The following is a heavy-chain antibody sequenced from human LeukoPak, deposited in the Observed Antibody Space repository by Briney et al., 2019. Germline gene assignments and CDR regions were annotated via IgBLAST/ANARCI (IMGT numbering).Heavy chain of an antibody. CDR3: ARDIVLMGAFDY. J-gene: IGHJ4*02. V-gene: IGHV4-59*12. Sequence: SETLSLTCTVSGGSISSYYWSWIRQPPGKGLEWIGYIYYSGSTNYNPSLKSRVTMSVDTSKNQFSLKLSSVTAADTAVYYCARDIVLMGAFDYWGQGTLVTVSS. D-gene: IGHD2-8*01. CDR1: GGSISSYY. CDR2: IYYSGST.